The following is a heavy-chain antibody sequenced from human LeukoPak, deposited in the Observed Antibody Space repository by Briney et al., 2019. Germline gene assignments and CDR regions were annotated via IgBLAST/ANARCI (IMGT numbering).Heavy chain of an antibody. J-gene: IGHJ4*02. D-gene: IGHD2-2*01. CDR2: IKEDGSES. Sequence: GGSLRLSCAASGFSLSRYWMNWVRQAPGKGLEWVANIKEDGSESNYVDSVKGRFTIPRDNAKNSLYLQMNSLRAEDTAVYYCAKDYAGNIDYWGQGTLVTVSS. CDR3: AKDYAGNIDY. V-gene: IGHV3-7*01. CDR1: GFSLSRYW.